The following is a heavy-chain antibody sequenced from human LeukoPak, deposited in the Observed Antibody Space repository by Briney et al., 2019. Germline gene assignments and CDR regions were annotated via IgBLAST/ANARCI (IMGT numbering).Heavy chain of an antibody. CDR1: GFTFNSYE. CDR3: ARSPAGANYYLDV. CDR2: ISSGGSTM. J-gene: IGHJ6*03. V-gene: IGHV3-48*03. Sequence: GGSLRLSCAASGFTFNSYEMNWVRQAPGKGLEWLSYISSGGSTMYYADSVKGRFTISRDNAKNSLSLQMNSLRAEDTAVYYCARSPAGANYYLDVWGKGTTVTISS. D-gene: IGHD1-14*01.